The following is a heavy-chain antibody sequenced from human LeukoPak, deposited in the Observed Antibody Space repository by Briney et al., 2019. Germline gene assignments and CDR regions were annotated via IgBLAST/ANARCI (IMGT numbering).Heavy chain of an antibody. CDR1: GFTFSSYE. CDR2: VSSSGSTI. CDR3: ARDCGGGSCYGPYDAFDI. J-gene: IGHJ3*02. Sequence: PGGSLRLSCAASGFTFSSYEMNWVRQAPGKGLEGVSYVSSSGSTIYYADSVKGRFTISRDNAKNSLYLRMNSLRAEDTAVYYCARDCGGGSCYGPYDAFDIWGQGTMVTVSS. V-gene: IGHV3-48*03. D-gene: IGHD2-15*01.